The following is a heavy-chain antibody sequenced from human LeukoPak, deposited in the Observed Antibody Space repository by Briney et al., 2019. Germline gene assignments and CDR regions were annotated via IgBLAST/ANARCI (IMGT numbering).Heavy chain of an antibody. CDR2: INRSGRA. CDR1: GGSFSGYY. J-gene: IGHJ4*02. CDR3: ARYEAVAGVFDS. Sequence: SETLSLTCAVYGGSFSGYYWNWIRQPPGKGLEWIGEINRSGRANYIPFLKSRVTISVDTSKNHFSLKLSSVTAADTALYYCARYEAVAGVFDSWGQGILVTVSS. V-gene: IGHV4-34*01. D-gene: IGHD6-19*01.